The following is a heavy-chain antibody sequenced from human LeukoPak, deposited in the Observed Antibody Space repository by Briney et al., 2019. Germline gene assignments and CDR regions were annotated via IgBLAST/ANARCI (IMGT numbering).Heavy chain of an antibody. V-gene: IGHV4-34*01. J-gene: IGHJ4*02. D-gene: IGHD2-21*02. CDR1: GGSFSNYY. Sequence: PSETLSLTCAVYGGSFSNYYWSWIRQSPGKGLEWIGEITHSGSTNYNPSLKSRVTISVDTSKNQFSLKLASVTAADTAVYYCARGWGPAYCGGDCHRHFDYWGQGTLVTVSS. CDR2: ITHSGST. CDR3: ARGWGPAYCGGDCHRHFDY.